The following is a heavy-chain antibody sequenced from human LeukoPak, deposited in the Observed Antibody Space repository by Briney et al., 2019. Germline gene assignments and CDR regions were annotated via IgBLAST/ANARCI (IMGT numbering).Heavy chain of an antibody. V-gene: IGHV3-48*03. CDR1: GFTFSSYE. J-gene: IGHJ4*02. D-gene: IGHD6-19*01. CDR3: ARVQGSSGPGIFDY. Sequence: GGSLRLSCAASGFTFSSYEMNWVRQAPGKGLEWVSYISSSGSTIYYADSVKGRFTISGDNAKISLYLQMNSLRAEDTAVYYCARVQGSSGPGIFDYWGQGTLVTVSS. CDR2: ISSSGSTI.